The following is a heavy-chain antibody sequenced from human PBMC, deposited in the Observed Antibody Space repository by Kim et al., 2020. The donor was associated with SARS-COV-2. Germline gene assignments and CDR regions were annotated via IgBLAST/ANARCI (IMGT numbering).Heavy chain of an antibody. V-gene: IGHV4-31*02. J-gene: IGHJ4*02. CDR3: ARGVRQAAGILVAY. Sequence: PSLKSRVTISVDTSKNQFSLKLSSVTAADTAVYYCARGVRQAAGILVAYWGQGTLVTVSS. D-gene: IGHD6-13*01.